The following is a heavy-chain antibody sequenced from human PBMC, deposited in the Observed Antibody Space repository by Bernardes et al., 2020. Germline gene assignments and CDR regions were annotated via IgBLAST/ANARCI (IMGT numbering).Heavy chain of an antibody. J-gene: IGHJ5*02. CDR2: INHSGST. CDR1: GGSFSGYY. CDR3: ARGFGGTVPAAIRGNWFDP. Sequence: SETLSLTCAVYGGSFSGYYWSWIRQPPGKGLEWIGEINHSGSTNYNPSLKSRVTISVDTSKNQFSLKLSSVTAADTAVYYCARGFGGTVPAAIRGNWFDPWGQGTLVTVSS. V-gene: IGHV4-34*01. D-gene: IGHD2-2*02.